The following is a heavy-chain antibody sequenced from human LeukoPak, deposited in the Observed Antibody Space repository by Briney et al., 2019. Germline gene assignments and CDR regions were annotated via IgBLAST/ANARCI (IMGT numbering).Heavy chain of an antibody. Sequence: PSETLSLTCTVSGGSISSGDYYWSWIRQPPGKGLEWIGYTYYSGSTYYNPSLKSRVTISVDTSKNQFSLKLSSVTAADTAVYYCARDNRYYYGMDVWGQGTTVTVSS. V-gene: IGHV4-30-4*01. J-gene: IGHJ6*02. CDR1: GGSISSGDYY. CDR2: TYYSGST. CDR3: ARDNRYYYGMDV.